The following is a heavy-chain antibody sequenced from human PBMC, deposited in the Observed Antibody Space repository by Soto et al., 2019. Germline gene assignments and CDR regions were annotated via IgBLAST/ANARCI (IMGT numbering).Heavy chain of an antibody. Sequence: PGGSLSLSCAASGFTFSSYAMHWVRQAPGKGLEWVAVISYDGSNKYYADSVKGRFTISRDNSKNTLYLQMNSLRAEDTAVYYCARADYYDSSAVGWGAFDIWGQGTMVTVSS. D-gene: IGHD3-22*01. CDR2: ISYDGSNK. CDR1: GFTFSSYA. CDR3: ARADYYDSSAVGWGAFDI. V-gene: IGHV3-30-3*01. J-gene: IGHJ3*02.